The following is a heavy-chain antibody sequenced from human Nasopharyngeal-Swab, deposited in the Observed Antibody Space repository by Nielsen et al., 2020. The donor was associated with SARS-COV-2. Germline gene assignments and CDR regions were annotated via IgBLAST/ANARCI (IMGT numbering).Heavy chain of an antibody. V-gene: IGHV4-4*07. CDR1: GGSISSYY. CDR3: ATVSIEMATINAFDI. CDR2: IYTSGST. J-gene: IGHJ3*02. Sequence: SETLSLTCTVSGGSISSYYWSWIRQPAGKGLEWIGRIYTSGSTNYNPSLKSRVTMSVDTSKNQFSLKLSSVTAADTAVYYCATVSIEMATINAFDIWGQGTMVTVSS. D-gene: IGHD5-24*01.